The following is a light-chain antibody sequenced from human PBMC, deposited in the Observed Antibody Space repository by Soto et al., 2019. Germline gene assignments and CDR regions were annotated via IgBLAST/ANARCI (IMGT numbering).Light chain of an antibody. V-gene: IGKV1-39*01. CDR1: RSISNY. J-gene: IGKJ3*01. Sequence: DIQMTQSPSSLSASVGDAVSLTCRASRSISNYLNWYQQKPGRAPKLLISGASSLQRGVPSRFSGSGSGTTFTLTNTSLQPDDFAIYFCQQSYTAPYTFGPGTKVEIK. CDR2: GAS. CDR3: QQSYTAPYT.